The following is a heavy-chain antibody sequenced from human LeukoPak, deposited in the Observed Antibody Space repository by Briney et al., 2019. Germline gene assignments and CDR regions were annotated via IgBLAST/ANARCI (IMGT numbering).Heavy chain of an antibody. Sequence: ESGPTLVNPTQTLTLTCTFAGFALSTSGVGVGWIRQPPGKALEWLPLISWNDDKRYSPSLKSRLTSTKDTSKNQVVLTMTNMDPVDTATYYCAHRIAYSYDRSGFNWFDPWGQGTLVTVSS. CDR2: ISWNDDK. CDR3: AHRIAYSYDRSGFNWFDP. CDR1: GFALSTSGVG. D-gene: IGHD3-22*01. V-gene: IGHV2-5*01. J-gene: IGHJ5*02.